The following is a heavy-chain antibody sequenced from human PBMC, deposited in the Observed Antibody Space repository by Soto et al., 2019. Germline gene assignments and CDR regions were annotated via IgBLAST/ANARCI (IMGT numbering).Heavy chain of an antibody. V-gene: IGHV1-69*01. Sequence: QVQLVQSGAEVKKPGSSVKVSCKASGGSFRNFVISWVRQAPGQGLEWMGVIIPNSGTTNYAQKFQGKVTITADESTSTAYMELSGLTSEDTSLYYCARDLGGEATIRFWGQGTLVTVSS. D-gene: IGHD3-16*01. J-gene: IGHJ4*02. CDR2: IIPNSGTT. CDR3: ARDLGGEATIRF. CDR1: GGSFRNFV.